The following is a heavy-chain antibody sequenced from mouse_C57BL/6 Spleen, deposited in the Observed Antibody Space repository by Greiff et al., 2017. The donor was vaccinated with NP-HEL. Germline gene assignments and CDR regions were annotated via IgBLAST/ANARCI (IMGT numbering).Heavy chain of an antibody. CDR3: ARSHYSKGFDY. CDR1: GYSFTGYF. Sequence: EVMLVESGPELVKPGDSVKISCKASGYSFTGYFMNWVMQSHGKSLEWIGRINPYNGDTFYNQKFKGKATLTVDKSSRTAHMELRSLTSEDSAVYYCARSHYSKGFDYWGQGTTLTVSS. J-gene: IGHJ2*01. CDR2: INPYNGDT. D-gene: IGHD2-5*01. V-gene: IGHV1-20*01.